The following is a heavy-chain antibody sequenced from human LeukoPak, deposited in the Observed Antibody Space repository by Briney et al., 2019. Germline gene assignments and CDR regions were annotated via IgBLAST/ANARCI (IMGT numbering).Heavy chain of an antibody. Sequence: ASVKVSCKASGYTFTSYGISWVRQAPGQGLEWMGWISAYNGNTNYAQKLQGRVTMTTDTSTSTAYMELSRLRSDDTAVYYCARDFSYYGSGSYYTFDYWGQGTLVTVSS. J-gene: IGHJ4*02. V-gene: IGHV1-18*01. CDR2: ISAYNGNT. CDR3: ARDFSYYGSGSYYTFDY. CDR1: GYTFTSYG. D-gene: IGHD3-10*01.